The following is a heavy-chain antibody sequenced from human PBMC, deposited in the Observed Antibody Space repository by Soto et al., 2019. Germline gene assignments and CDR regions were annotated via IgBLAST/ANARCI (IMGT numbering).Heavy chain of an antibody. CDR1: GGSISSYY. V-gene: IGHV4-59*08. J-gene: IGHJ6*02. D-gene: IGHD3-10*01. Sequence: QVQLQESGPGLVKPSETLSLSCTVSGGSISSYYWSWFRQSPGKRMEWFGYVHHSWVSSYNPSLQSRDAISLVNSKSKFSLTVTSVTATDTDVYYCARQGFGPLHCLVDVWGQGTTVTVSS. CDR3: ARQGFGPLHCLVDV. CDR2: VHHSWVS.